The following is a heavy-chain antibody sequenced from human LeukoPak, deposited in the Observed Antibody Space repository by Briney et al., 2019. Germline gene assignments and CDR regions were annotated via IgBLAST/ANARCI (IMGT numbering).Heavy chain of an antibody. CDR3: AREKRWGTTGTRRHYYYYYMDV. V-gene: IGHV3-30*01. CDR1: GLTLSRDA. CDR2: ISHDGSNK. D-gene: IGHD1-1*01. J-gene: IGHJ6*03. Sequence: PGRSLRLSCAASGLTLSRDAMHWVRQAPGKGLEWVAVISHDGSNKNYGDSVKGRFTISRDNSKNTLYLQMNSLRAEDTAVYYCAREKRWGTTGTRRHYYYYYMDVWGKGTTVTVSS.